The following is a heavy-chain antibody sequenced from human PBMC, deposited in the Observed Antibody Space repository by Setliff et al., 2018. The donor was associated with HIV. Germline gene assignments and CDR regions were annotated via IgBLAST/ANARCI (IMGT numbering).Heavy chain of an antibody. CDR1: GGSISSGSYY. Sequence: SETLSLTCTVSGGSISSGSYYWNWIRQPAGKGLEWIGRIYTSGSTNYNPSLRSRVFLSVDPSKNQCSLKVHSLTAADTAVYYCARAGYYFPYFDYWGQGILVTVS. CDR2: IYTSGST. J-gene: IGHJ4*02. CDR3: ARAGYYFPYFDY. V-gene: IGHV4-61*02. D-gene: IGHD3-22*01.